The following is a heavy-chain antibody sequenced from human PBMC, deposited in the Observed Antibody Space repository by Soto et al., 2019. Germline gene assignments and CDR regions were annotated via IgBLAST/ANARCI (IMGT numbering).Heavy chain of an antibody. CDR1: GFTFSSYG. CDR3: AKDREYSSSWYRNYYYYMDV. D-gene: IGHD6-13*01. Sequence: QVQLVESGGGVVQPGRSLRLSCAASGFTFSSYGMHWVRQAPGKGLEWVAVISYDGSNKYYADSVKGRFTISRDNSKNTLYLQMNSLRAEDTAVYYCAKDREYSSSWYRNYYYYMDVWGKGTTVTVSS. CDR2: ISYDGSNK. V-gene: IGHV3-30*18. J-gene: IGHJ6*03.